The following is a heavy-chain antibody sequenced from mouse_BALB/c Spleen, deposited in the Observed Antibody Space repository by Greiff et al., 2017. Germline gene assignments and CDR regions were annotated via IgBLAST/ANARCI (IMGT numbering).Heavy chain of an antibody. Sequence: VQLQQSGAELVRPGASVTLSCKASCYTFTDYEMHWVKQTPVHGLEWIGAIDPETGGTAYNQKFKGKATLTADKSSSTAYMELRSLTSEDSAVYYCTRNWVYFDYWGQGTTLTVSS. V-gene: IGHV1-15*01. CDR3: TRNWVYFDY. CDR1: CYTFTDYE. J-gene: IGHJ2*01. D-gene: IGHD4-1*01. CDR2: IDPETGGT.